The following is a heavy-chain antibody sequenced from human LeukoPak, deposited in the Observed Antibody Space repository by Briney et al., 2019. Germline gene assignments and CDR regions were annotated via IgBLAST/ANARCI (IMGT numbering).Heavy chain of an antibody. CDR2: IYYSGST. Sequence: PSETLSLTCTVSGGSISSGGYYWSWIRQHPGKGLEWIGYIYYSGSTYYNPSLKSRVTISVDTSKNQFSLRLSSVTAADTAVYHCARHHYGSGSYYLRSAYYFDYWGQGTLVTVSS. CDR3: ARHHYGSGSYYLRSAYYFDY. CDR1: GGSISSGGYY. V-gene: IGHV4-31*03. D-gene: IGHD3-10*01. J-gene: IGHJ4*02.